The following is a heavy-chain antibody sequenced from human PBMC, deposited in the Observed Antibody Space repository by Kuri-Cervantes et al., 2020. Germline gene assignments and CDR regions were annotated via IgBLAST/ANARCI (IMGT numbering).Heavy chain of an antibody. V-gene: IGHV1-18*01. CDR3: ARDPVGYRHIFDH. CDR1: GYTFTSYG. CDR2: ISAYNGNT. J-gene: IGHJ4*02. D-gene: IGHD5-18*01. Sequence: ASVKVSCQASGYTFTSYGVSWVRQATGQGLEGMGLISAYNGNTNYAQKLQGRVTMTTDTSTCIAYMELRSLRSDDTDVYYCARDPVGYRHIFDHWGQGTMVTVSS.